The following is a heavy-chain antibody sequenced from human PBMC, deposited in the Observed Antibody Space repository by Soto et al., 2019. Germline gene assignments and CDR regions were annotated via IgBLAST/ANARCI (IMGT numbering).Heavy chain of an antibody. Sequence: SETLSLTCAVSGGSISSGGYSWSWIRQPPGKGLEWIGYIYHSGSTYYNPSLKSRVTISVDRSKNQFSLKLSSVTAADTAVYYCARVNYYDSSGYYFDYWGQGTLVTVSS. CDR2: IYHSGST. CDR1: GGSISSGGYS. V-gene: IGHV4-30-2*01. D-gene: IGHD3-22*01. CDR3: ARVNYYDSSGYYFDY. J-gene: IGHJ4*02.